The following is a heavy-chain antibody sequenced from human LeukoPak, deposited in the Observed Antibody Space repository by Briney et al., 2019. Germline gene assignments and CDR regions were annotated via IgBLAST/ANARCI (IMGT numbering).Heavy chain of an antibody. CDR2: ISGSGSTI. Sequence: GGSLRLSCAASGFTFSSYAMSWVRQAPGKGLEWVSAISGSGSTIYYADSVKGRFTISRDNAKNSLYLQMNSLRAEDTTVYYCAGGYSGSYYGLDYWGQGTLVTVSS. D-gene: IGHD1-26*01. CDR3: AGGYSGSYYGLDY. J-gene: IGHJ4*02. CDR1: GFTFSSYA. V-gene: IGHV3-23*01.